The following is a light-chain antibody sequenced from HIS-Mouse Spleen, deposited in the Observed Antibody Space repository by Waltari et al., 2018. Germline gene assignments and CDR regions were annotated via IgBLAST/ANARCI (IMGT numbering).Light chain of an antibody. CDR1: SIAVWSYNL. Sequence: QSALTQPASVSGSPGQSITISCTVTSIAVWSYNLVSWYQQHPGNAPKLMIYEGSKRPSGVSNRFSGSKSGNTASLTISGLQAEDEADYYCCSYAGSSTVVFGGGTKLTVL. CDR2: EGS. J-gene: IGLJ2*01. CDR3: CSYAGSSTVV. V-gene: IGLV2-23*01.